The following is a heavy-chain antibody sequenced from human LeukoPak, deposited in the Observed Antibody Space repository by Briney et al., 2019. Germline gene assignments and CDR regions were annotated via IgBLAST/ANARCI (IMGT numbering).Heavy chain of an antibody. J-gene: IGHJ6*02. CDR3: ARDCPSMDTHPRKRGGMDV. D-gene: IGHD5-18*01. CDR1: GFTFSSYG. CDR2: ISYDGSNK. V-gene: IGHV3-30*03. Sequence: GGSLRLSCAASGFTFSSYGMHWVRQAPGKGLEWVAVISYDGSNKYYADSVKGRFTISRDNSKNTLYLQMNSLRAEDTAVYYCARDCPSMDTHPRKRGGMDVWGQGTTVTVSS.